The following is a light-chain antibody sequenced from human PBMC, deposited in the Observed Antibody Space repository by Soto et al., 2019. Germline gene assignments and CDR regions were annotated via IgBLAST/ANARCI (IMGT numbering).Light chain of an antibody. V-gene: IGKV1-39*01. J-gene: IGKJ4*01. CDR3: QQSYSMPLN. CDR2: AAS. CDR1: QSISSY. Sequence: DIQMTQSPSSLSASVGDRVTITCRASQSISSYLNWYQQKPGKAPKLLIYAASSLQSGVPSSFSGSGSGTDFTLTISSLQPEDFATYYCQQSYSMPLNFGGGTKVEIK.